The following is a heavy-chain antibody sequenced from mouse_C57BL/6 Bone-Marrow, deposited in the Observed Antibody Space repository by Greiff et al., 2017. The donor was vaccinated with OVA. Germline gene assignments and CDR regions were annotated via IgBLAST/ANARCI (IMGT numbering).Heavy chain of an antibody. CDR3: ARHETQGFDY. CDR2: ISNGGGST. V-gene: IGHV5-12*01. D-gene: IGHD6-1*01. CDR1: GFTFSDYY. J-gene: IGHJ2*01. Sequence: EVKVVESGGGLVQPGGSLKLSCAASGFTFSDYYMYWVRQTPEKRLEWVAYISNGGGSTYYPDTVKGRFTISRDNAKNTLYLQMSRLKSEDTAMYYCARHETQGFDYWGQGTTLTVSS.